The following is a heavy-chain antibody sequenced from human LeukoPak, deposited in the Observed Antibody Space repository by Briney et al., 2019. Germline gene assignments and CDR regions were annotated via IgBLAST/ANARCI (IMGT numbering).Heavy chain of an antibody. CDR2: MNPNSGNT. J-gene: IGHJ6*03. CDR1: GYTFTSYD. CDR3: ARDGWYKSYMDV. D-gene: IGHD6-19*01. Sequence: ASVKVSCKASGYTFTSYDINWVRQATGQGLEWMGWMNPNSGNTGYAQKFQGRVTMTRNTSISTAYMELSSLRSDDTAVYYCARDGWYKSYMDVWGKGTTVIVSS. V-gene: IGHV1-8*01.